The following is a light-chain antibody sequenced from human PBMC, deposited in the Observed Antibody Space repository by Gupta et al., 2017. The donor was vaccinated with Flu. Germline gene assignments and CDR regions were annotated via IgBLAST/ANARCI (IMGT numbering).Light chain of an antibody. CDR1: QSISRY. CDR2: AAS. CDR3: QQSYSTPRT. V-gene: IGKV1-39*01. Sequence: DIQMTQSPSSLSASVGDRVTITCRASQSISRYLNWYQHKPGKAPTLLVYAASILPSGVPSRFSGSGSGADFTLAINKLQPEDFATYYCQQSYSTPRTFGQGTKLDIK. J-gene: IGKJ2*01.